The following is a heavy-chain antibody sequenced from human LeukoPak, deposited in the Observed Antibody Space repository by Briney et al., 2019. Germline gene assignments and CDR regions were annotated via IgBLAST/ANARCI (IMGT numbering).Heavy chain of an antibody. V-gene: IGHV3-30*02. CDR1: GFTSTSYG. Sequence: PGGSLSLSSAASGFTSTSYGMHWVRQAPGKGLEWVAFIRYDGSNKYYADSVKGRFTISRDNSKNTPYLQMDSLRAEDTAVYYCAKVIATYDILTGYYCYWGQTARVTFSS. CDR3: AKVIATYDILTGYYCY. CDR2: IRYDGSNK. D-gene: IGHD3-9*01. J-gene: IGHJ4*02.